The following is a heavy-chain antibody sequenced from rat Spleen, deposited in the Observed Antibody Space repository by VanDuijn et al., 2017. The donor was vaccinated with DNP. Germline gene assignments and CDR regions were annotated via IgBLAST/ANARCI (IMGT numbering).Heavy chain of an antibody. Sequence: EVQLVESGGGLVQPGRSLKLSCAASGFTFNDYGMAWVRQAPKKGLEWVASISASGGSTYYPDSVKGRFTISRDNAKNTLYLQMNSLRSEDTATYYCARGSGTYYWYFDFWGPGTMVTVSS. D-gene: IGHD5-1*01. V-gene: IGHV5S13*01. J-gene: IGHJ1*01. CDR1: GFTFNDYG. CDR2: ISASGGST. CDR3: ARGSGTYYWYFDF.